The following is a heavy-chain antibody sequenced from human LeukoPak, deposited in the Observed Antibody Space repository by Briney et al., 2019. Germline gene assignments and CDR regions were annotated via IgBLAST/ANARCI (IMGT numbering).Heavy chain of an antibody. CDR1: GGSISSGGYH. Sequence: SETLSLTCTVSGGSISSGGYHWSWIRQHPGKGLEWIGYIYYSGSTYYNPSLKSRVTISVDTSKNQFSLKLSSVTAADTAVYYCASTDNYDLMGYWGQGTLVTVSS. CDR3: ASTDNYDLMGY. D-gene: IGHD4-11*01. CDR2: IYYSGST. V-gene: IGHV4-31*03. J-gene: IGHJ4*02.